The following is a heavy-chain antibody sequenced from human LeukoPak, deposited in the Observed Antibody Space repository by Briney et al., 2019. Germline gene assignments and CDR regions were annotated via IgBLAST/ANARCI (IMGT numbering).Heavy chain of an antibody. CDR2: ISGNGGSA. Sequence: GGSLRLSCAASGFTFSTYAMSWVRQAPGKGLEWVSVISGNGGSAFYTDSVKGRFTISRDNSKNTLFLQMNSLRAEDTALYYCAGRCSVTRCHFSSYGMDVWGQGTTVTVSS. J-gene: IGHJ6*02. CDR1: GFTFSTYA. V-gene: IGHV3-23*01. D-gene: IGHD2-15*01. CDR3: AGRCSVTRCHFSSYGMDV.